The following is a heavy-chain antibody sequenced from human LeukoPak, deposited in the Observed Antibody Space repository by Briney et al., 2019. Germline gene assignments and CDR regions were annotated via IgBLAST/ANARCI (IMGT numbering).Heavy chain of an antibody. J-gene: IGHJ6*03. D-gene: IGHD3-3*01. Sequence: ASVKVSCKASGYTFTSYAMNWVRQAPGQGLEWMGWINTNTGNPTYAQGFTGRFVFSLDTSVSTAYLQISSLKAEDTAVYYCARVHYDFWSGYPPRYYYYYMDVWGKGTTVTVSS. V-gene: IGHV7-4-1*02. CDR2: INTNTGNP. CDR1: GYTFTSYA. CDR3: ARVHYDFWSGYPPRYYYYYMDV.